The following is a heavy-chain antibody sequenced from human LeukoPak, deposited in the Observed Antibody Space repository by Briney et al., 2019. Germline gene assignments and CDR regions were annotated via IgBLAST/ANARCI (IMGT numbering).Heavy chain of an antibody. V-gene: IGHV4-4*07. Sequence: RTSETLSLTCTVSGGSISGQFWTWIRQPAGKGLEWIGRINTSGSTRYSPSLSSRVTMSVDTSKRQFSLNLRSVTAADTAVYYCARGLSSDYDFNWFDSWGRGTLVTVSS. CDR3: ARGLSSDYDFNWFDS. CDR1: GGSISGQF. CDR2: INTSGST. J-gene: IGHJ5*01. D-gene: IGHD3-3*01.